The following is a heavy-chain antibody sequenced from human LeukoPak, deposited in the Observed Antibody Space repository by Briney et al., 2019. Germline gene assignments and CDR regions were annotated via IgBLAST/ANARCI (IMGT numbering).Heavy chain of an antibody. CDR3: ARLQGDSTAIFDY. Sequence: PSETLSLTCTVSGGSTSGHYWSWIQQPPAKGLEWVGYVYYSGETNYNPSLKSRVTISVDTSKNQFSLKLTSVTAADTAVYYCARLQGDSTAIFDYWGQGILVSVSS. CDR1: GGSTSGHY. J-gene: IGHJ4*02. CDR2: VYYSGET. V-gene: IGHV4-59*11. D-gene: IGHD2-21*01.